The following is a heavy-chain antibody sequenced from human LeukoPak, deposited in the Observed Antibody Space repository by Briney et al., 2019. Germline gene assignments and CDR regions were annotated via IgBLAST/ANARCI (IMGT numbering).Heavy chain of an antibody. CDR3: AKGERSSTFYGMDV. D-gene: IGHD2-2*01. Sequence: GGSLRLSCAASGFTFSSYAMSWVRQAPGKGLEWVSAISGSGGSTYYADSVMGRFTISRDNSKNTLYLQMNSLRAEDTAVYYCAKGERSSTFYGMDVWGQGTTVTVSS. CDR2: ISGSGGST. V-gene: IGHV3-23*01. CDR1: GFTFSSYA. J-gene: IGHJ6*02.